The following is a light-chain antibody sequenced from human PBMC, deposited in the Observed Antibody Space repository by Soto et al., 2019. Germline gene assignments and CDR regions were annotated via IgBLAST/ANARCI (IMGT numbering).Light chain of an antibody. CDR2: AVS. Sequence: DIKMDQSPSSLSTSVGNRVTITCRASQTISNSVNWYQQKPGTAPKLLIYAVSKLQTGVPLRFTGGRAGAEFTLTISGLQREDFATYYCQQSHTTPCTFVQGTKLELQ. CDR3: QQSHTTPCT. CDR1: QTISNS. J-gene: IGKJ2*02. V-gene: IGKV1-39*01.